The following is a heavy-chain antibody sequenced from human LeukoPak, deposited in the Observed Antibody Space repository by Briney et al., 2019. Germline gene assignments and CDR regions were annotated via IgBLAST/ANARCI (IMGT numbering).Heavy chain of an antibody. J-gene: IGHJ5*02. Sequence: SVKVSCKASGGTLNSHTFSWVRQAPGQGLEWMGRITPIIDSAKYAQNFQDRVSITADKSTSTVYMELSSLRSEDTAVYFCARVNLRGSQYNWFDPWGQGTLVTVS. CDR1: GGTLNSHT. CDR2: ITPIIDSA. D-gene: IGHD1-26*01. CDR3: ARVNLRGSQYNWFDP. V-gene: IGHV1-69*08.